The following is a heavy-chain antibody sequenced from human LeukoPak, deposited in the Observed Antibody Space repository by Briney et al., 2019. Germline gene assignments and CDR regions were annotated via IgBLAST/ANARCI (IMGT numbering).Heavy chain of an antibody. D-gene: IGHD3-10*01. V-gene: IGHV3-23*01. Sequence: GGSLRLSCAASGFTFSNYGMSWVRQAPGKGLEWVSGISGSGGSTYYADSVKGRFTISRDNSKNTLFLQMNSLRAEDTAVYYCAKGIRYYGSGSYPTNFDYWGQGTLVTVSS. CDR3: AKGIRYYGSGSYPTNFDY. J-gene: IGHJ4*02. CDR2: ISGSGGST. CDR1: GFTFSNYG.